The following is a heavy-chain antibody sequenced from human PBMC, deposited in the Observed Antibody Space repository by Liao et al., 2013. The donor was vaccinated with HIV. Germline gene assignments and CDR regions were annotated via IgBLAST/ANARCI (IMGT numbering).Heavy chain of an antibody. CDR2: IYTSGST. CDR1: GGSISGYY. D-gene: IGHD2/OR15-2a*01. Sequence: QVQLQESGPGLVKPSETLSLTCTVSGGSISGYYWSWIRQPAGKGLEWIGRIYTSGSTNYNPSLKSRVTISVDTSKNQFSLKLSSVTAADTAVYYCARVKIYLSNAFDIWGQGTMVTVSS. CDR3: ARVKIYLSNAFDI. J-gene: IGHJ3*02. V-gene: IGHV4-4*07.